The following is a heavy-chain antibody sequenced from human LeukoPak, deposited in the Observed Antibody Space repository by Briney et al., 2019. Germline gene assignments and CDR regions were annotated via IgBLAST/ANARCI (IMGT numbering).Heavy chain of an antibody. Sequence: GGSLGLSCAVSGFTFSSYWMNWVRQAPGKGLEWVASIKQDGGEKSYVDSVKGRFTISRDNAKNSLYLQMSSLRAEDTAVYYCARDGTAAGLYFDLWGQGTLVTVSS. J-gene: IGHJ4*01. CDR2: IKQDGGEK. CDR1: GFTFSSYW. V-gene: IGHV3-7*01. CDR3: ARDGTAAGLYFDL. D-gene: IGHD6-13*01.